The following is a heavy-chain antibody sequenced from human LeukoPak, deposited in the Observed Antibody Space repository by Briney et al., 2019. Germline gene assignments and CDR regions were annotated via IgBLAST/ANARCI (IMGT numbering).Heavy chain of an antibody. Sequence: GGSLRLSCKVYGLTFSNYAVTWVRQVPGKGLEWVSTISGPGINTYYADSVKGRFTISRDNSENTLYLQMNSLRAEDTAVYYCAKDPTGYCSSTSCDYWGQGTLVTVSS. J-gene: IGHJ4*02. V-gene: IGHV3-23*01. D-gene: IGHD2-2*01. CDR1: GLTFSNYA. CDR2: ISGPGINT. CDR3: AKDPTGYCSSTSCDY.